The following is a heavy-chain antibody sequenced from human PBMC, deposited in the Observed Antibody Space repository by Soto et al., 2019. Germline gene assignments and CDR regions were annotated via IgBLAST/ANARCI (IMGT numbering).Heavy chain of an antibody. CDR2: IWYDGSNT. CDR3: VRDLLGSGGHFDY. V-gene: IGHV3-33*01. D-gene: IGHD7-27*01. Sequence: PGGSLRLSCAASGFIFSSFGMHWVRQAPGKGLEWVAHIWYDGSNTDSVKGRFTISRDNSRNTVYLQMNSLRAEDTAVYHCVRDLLGSGGHFDYWGQGTPVTVSS. CDR1: GFIFSSFG. J-gene: IGHJ4*02.